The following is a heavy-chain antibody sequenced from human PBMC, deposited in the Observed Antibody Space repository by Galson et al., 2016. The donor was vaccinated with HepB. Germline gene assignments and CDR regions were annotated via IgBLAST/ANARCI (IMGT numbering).Heavy chain of an antibody. V-gene: IGHV3-30*04. Sequence: SLRLSCAMSGSTCSTYPMHWVRQAPGKGLEWVAIISHDGFTKYYADSMKGRFTISRDNSKNTLYLQMNSLIPEDTAVYTCVRGSVPSVGMDVWGQGTTVTVSS. CDR1: GSTCSTYP. CDR2: ISHDGFTK. D-gene: IGHD2-15*01. J-gene: IGHJ6*02. CDR3: VRGSVPSVGMDV.